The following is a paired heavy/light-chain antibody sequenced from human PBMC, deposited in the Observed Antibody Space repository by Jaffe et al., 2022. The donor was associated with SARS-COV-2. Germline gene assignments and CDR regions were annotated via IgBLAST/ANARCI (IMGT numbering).Light chain of an antibody. CDR1: QSISSY. J-gene: IGKJ1*01. Sequence: DIQMTQSPSSLSASVGDRITITCRTSQSISSYLNWYQQKPGKAPKFLIFSASSLQSGVPSRFSGGGSGTDFTLTITSLQPEDFATYYCQQSYSAPWTFGQGTKVEI. V-gene: IGKV1-39*01. CDR3: QQSYSAPWT. CDR2: SAS.
Heavy chain of an antibody. CDR2: IYDSGTT. J-gene: IGHJ5*02. CDR3: VRQGDGLPAAPRGSWFDP. Sequence: QVQLQESGPGLVKPSETLSLTCTVSGGSINYYYWNWIRQPPGKGLEWIGSIYDSGTTNYNPSLKSRVTMSLDTSKKEFSLKMSSVTAADTAVYYCVRQGDGLPAAPRGSWFDPWGQGTLVTVSS. D-gene: IGHD2-2*01. CDR1: GGSINYYY. V-gene: IGHV4-59*08.